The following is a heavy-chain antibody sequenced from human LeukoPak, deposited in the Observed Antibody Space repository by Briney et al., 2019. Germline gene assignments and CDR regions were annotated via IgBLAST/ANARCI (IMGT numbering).Heavy chain of an antibody. CDR2: INHSGST. CDR3: AKMLGYCSSTSCPP. V-gene: IGHV4-38-2*01. CDR1: GFSISSGYY. Sequence: PSETLSLTCSVSGFSISSGYYWGWIRRPPGKGLEWIGEINHSGSTNYNPSLKSRVTISVDTSKNQFSLKLSSVTAADTAVYYCAKMLGYCSSTSCPPWGQGTLVTVSS. D-gene: IGHD2-2*01. J-gene: IGHJ1*01.